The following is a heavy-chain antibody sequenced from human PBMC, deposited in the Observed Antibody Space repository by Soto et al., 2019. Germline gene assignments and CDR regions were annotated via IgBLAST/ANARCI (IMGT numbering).Heavy chain of an antibody. V-gene: IGHV1-18*01. J-gene: IGHJ6*02. D-gene: IGHD3-3*01. CDR2: ISAYNGNT. Sequence: GASVKVSCKASGYTFTSYGISWVRQAPGQGLEWMGWISAYNGNTNYAQKLQGRVTMTTDTSTSTAYMELRSLRSDDTAVYYCARDGVTIFGVVPDPSYYYYGMGVWGQGTTVTVSS. CDR1: GYTFTSYG. CDR3: ARDGVTIFGVVPDPSYYYYGMGV.